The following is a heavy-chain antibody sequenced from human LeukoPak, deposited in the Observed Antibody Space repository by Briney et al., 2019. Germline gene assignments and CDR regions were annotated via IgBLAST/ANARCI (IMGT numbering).Heavy chain of an antibody. J-gene: IGHJ3*02. CDR2: FSGRGGST. CDR1: GLPFSRCG. V-gene: IGHV3-23*01. D-gene: IGHD2-15*01. CDR3: AKDKCSGGSCYSAFVI. Sequence: GNLRRSCAASGLPFSRCGMRWVRQAPGKGLAWGAAFSGRGGSTYYADSVKGRFNISRDNSKNTLYLQMDSLRAEDTAVYYCAKDKCSGGSCYSAFVIWGQGTMVTVSS.